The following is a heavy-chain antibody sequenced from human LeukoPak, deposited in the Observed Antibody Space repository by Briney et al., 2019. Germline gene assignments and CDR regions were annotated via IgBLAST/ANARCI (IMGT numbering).Heavy chain of an antibody. Sequence: KPSETLSLTCTVSGDSISSSNYYWGWIRQPPGKGLEWIGSIYYSGSTYYNPSLKSRVTISVDTSRNQFFLKLSSVTAADTAMYYCARARYVNSFYAFDIWGQGTLVTVSS. V-gene: IGHV4-39*07. D-gene: IGHD3-9*01. J-gene: IGHJ3*02. CDR1: GDSISSSNYY. CDR2: IYYSGST. CDR3: ARARYVNSFYAFDI.